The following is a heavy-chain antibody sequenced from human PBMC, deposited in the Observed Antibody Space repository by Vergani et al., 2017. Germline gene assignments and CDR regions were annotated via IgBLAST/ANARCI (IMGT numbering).Heavy chain of an antibody. CDR2: IRYDGSDK. CDR3: AKELTTVTIPNSFDY. J-gene: IGHJ4*02. V-gene: IGHV3-30*02. Sequence: QVPLVESGGGVAQPGGSLRLSCAASGFTFNIYGMHWVRQAPGRGLEWVAFIRYDGSDKYYADSVKGRFTISRDNSMNTLYLQMNSLRADDTAVYYCAKELTTVTIPNSFDYWGQGTLVTVSS. D-gene: IGHD4-17*01. CDR1: GFTFNIYG.